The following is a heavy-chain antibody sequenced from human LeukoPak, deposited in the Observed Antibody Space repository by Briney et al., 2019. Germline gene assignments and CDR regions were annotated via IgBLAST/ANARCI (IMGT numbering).Heavy chain of an antibody. CDR3: ARDRSDGYNKNDF. J-gene: IGHJ4*02. V-gene: IGHV3-53*01. CDR1: GFTVSSNY. Sequence: GGSLRLSCAASGFTVSSNYMSWVRQAPGKGLEWVSEIYSDGSTYYAASVRGRFSISRDNSKNTVYLQMNSLRAEDTAVYFCARDRSDGYNKNDFWGQGTLVTVSS. CDR2: IYSDGST. D-gene: IGHD5-24*01.